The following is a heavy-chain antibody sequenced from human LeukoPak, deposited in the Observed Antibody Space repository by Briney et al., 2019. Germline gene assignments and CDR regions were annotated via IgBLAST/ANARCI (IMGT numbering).Heavy chain of an antibody. CDR2: ISKDGST. CDR1: GFTFSNHW. J-gene: IGHJ5*02. Sequence: SGGSLRLSCAASGFTFSNHWMNWVRQAPGKGLEWVSRISKDGSTSYADSVKGRFTISRDNAKNTLYLQMNSLKNEDTAVYYCAKDRLWNSLDAWGQGTLVTVSS. CDR3: AKDRLWNSLDA. D-gene: IGHD1-7*01. V-gene: IGHV3-74*01.